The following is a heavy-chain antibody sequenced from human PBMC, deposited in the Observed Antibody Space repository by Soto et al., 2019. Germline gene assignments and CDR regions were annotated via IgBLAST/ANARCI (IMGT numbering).Heavy chain of an antibody. J-gene: IGHJ6*03. D-gene: IGHD3-10*01. CDR1: GGSVSSGSYY. Sequence: SETLSLTCTVSGGSVSSGSYYWSWIRQPPGKGLEWIGYIYYSGSTNYNPSLKSRVTISVDTSKNQFSLKLSSVTAADTAVYYCARKSVGPFGKLPLYYYYMDVWGKGTTVTVSS. CDR2: IYYSGST. CDR3: ARKSVGPFGKLPLYYYYMDV. V-gene: IGHV4-61*01.